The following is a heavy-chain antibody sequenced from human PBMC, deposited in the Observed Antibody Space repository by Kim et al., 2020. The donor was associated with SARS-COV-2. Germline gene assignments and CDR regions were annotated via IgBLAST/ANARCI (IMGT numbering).Heavy chain of an antibody. CDR2: A. J-gene: IGHJ4*02. CDR3: ARKAEGFYFDY. Sequence: ANYAQKFQGRVTITADESTSTAYMELSSLRSEDTAVYYCARKAEGFYFDYWGQGTLVTVSS. V-gene: IGHV1-69*01.